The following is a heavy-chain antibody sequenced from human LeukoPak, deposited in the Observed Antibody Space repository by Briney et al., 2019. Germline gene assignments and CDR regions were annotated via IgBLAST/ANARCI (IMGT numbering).Heavy chain of an antibody. CDR2: IVPIFGST. CDR1: GGSFSSHS. V-gene: IGHV1-69*06. J-gene: IGHJ3*02. D-gene: IGHD3-22*01. CDR3: ARTWTDSSGQVSGGALEI. Sequence: GSSVKISCKSSGGSFSSHSISWLRQVPGQGPEWLGRIVPIFGSTHLAQILQGRVSLTADTSTDTAYMEVTSLTSEDTAVYYCARTWTDSSGQVSGGALEIWGQGTMVIVSS.